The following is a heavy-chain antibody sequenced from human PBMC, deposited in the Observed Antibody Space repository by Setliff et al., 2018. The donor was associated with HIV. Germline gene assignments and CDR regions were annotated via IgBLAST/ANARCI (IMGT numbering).Heavy chain of an antibody. V-gene: IGHV3-48*01. D-gene: IGHD2-15*01. CDR3: TRTPGAWQNYFDY. J-gene: IGHJ4*02. CDR2: ISATGTTV. Sequence: GGSLRLSCAASGFVFSDHSLHWVRQVPGEGLEWLSYISATGTTVSYADSVRGRFIISRDDSLGIAYLQLNSLKSEDTAIYYCTRTPGAWQNYFDYWGQGTPVTVSS. CDR1: GFVFSDHS.